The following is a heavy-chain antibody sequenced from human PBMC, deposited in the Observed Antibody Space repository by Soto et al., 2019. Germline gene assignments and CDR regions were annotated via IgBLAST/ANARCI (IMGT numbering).Heavy chain of an antibody. CDR2: ISYDGSNK. CDR3: ARPPKAVANYYYYYGMDV. V-gene: IGHV3-30-3*01. CDR1: GFTFSSYA. J-gene: IGHJ6*02. Sequence: PGGSLRLSCAASGFTFSSYAMHWVRQAPGKGLEWVAVISYDGSNKYYADSVKGRFTISRDNSKNTLYLQMNSLRAEDTAAYYCARPPKAVANYYYYYGMDVWGQGTTVTV. D-gene: IGHD6-19*01.